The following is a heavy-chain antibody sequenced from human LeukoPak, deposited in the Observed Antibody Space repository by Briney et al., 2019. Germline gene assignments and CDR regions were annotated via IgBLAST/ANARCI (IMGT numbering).Heavy chain of an antibody. CDR2: FDPEDGET. V-gene: IGHV1-24*01. J-gene: IGHJ6*03. Sequence: GASVKVSCKVSGYTLTELSMHWVRQAPGKGLEWMGGFDPEDGETIYAQKFQGRVTMTEDTSTDTAYMELSSLRSEDTAVYYCARGRRNYYDSSAKLWNYYYYYMDVWGKGTTVTISS. D-gene: IGHD3-22*01. CDR3: ARGRRNYYDSSAKLWNYYYYYMDV. CDR1: GYTLTELS.